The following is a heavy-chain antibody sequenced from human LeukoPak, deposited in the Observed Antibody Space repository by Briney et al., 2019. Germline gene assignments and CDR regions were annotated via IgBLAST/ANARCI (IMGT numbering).Heavy chain of an antibody. J-gene: IGHJ6*03. Sequence: PGGSLRLSCAASGFTLSSYGMHWVRQAPGKGLEWVSVIYSDGSTYYADSVKGRFTISRDNSKNTMYLQMNRLRAEDTAVYYCARDPRYCSSTSCYFMDAWGKGTTVTVSS. V-gene: IGHV3-NL1*01. D-gene: IGHD2-2*01. CDR1: GFTLSSYG. CDR3: ARDPRYCSSTSCYFMDA. CDR2: IYSDGST.